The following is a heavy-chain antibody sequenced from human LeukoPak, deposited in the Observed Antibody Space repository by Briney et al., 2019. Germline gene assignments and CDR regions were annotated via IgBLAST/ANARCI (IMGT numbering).Heavy chain of an antibody. J-gene: IGHJ4*02. CDR3: ARVGSGGAWFDF. V-gene: IGHV4-59*01. CDR2: IFFSRTT. CDR1: SVSLTNYY. Sequence: SETLSLTCTVSSVSLTNYYWSWLRQPPGKGLEWLGYIFFSRTTNYNPSLKSRVTISVDTSKNQFSLKMTSVTAADTAVYFCARVGSGGAWFDFWGQGTLVTVSS. D-gene: IGHD6-19*01.